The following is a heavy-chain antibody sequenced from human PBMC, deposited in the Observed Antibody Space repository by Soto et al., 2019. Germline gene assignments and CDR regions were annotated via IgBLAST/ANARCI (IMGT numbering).Heavy chain of an antibody. CDR2: INSDGSST. D-gene: IGHD3-22*01. CDR1: GFTFSSYW. V-gene: IGHV3-74*01. CDR3: AKGITMIVVVPFDY. J-gene: IGHJ4*02. Sequence: GGSLRLSCAASGFTFSSYWMHWVRQAPGKGLVWVSRINSDGSSTSYADSVKGRFTISRDNAKNTLYLQMNSLRAEDTAVYYCAKGITMIVVVPFDYWGQGTLVTVS.